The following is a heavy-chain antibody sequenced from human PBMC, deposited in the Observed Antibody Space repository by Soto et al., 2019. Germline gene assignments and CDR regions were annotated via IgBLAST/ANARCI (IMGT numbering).Heavy chain of an antibody. J-gene: IGHJ4*02. V-gene: IGHV1-69*06. D-gene: IGHD2-2*02. CDR3: ARALGYCSSPSCYKLDY. CDR1: GGTFSSYA. CDR2: IIPIFGTA. Sequence: GASVKVSCKASGGTFSSYAISWVRQAPGQGLEWMGGIIPIFGTANYAQKFQGRVTITADKSTSTAYMELSSLRSEDTAVYYCARALGYCSSPSCYKLDYWGQGTLVTVSS.